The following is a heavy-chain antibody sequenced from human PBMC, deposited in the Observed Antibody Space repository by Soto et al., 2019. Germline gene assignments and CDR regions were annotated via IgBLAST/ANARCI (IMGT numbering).Heavy chain of an antibody. CDR2: ISWNSGSI. J-gene: IGHJ4*02. Sequence: PGGSLRLSCAASGFTFDDYAMHWVRQAPGKGLEWVSGISWNSGSIGYADSVKGRFTISRDNAKNSLYLQMNSLRAEDTALYYWAKDIGCSGGSCYSLWGQGTLGTAPQ. V-gene: IGHV3-9*01. CDR3: AKDIGCSGGSCYSL. CDR1: GFTFDDYA. D-gene: IGHD2-15*01.